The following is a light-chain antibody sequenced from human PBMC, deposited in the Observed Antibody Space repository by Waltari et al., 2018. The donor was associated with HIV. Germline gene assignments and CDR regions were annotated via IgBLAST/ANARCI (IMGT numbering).Light chain of an antibody. Sequence: QSVLTQPPSASGTPGQRVTISCSGSRSNIGSNTVNWYQQLPGTAPKLLIYNNNLRPSGVPDRFSGSKSGTSASLAISGLQSEDEADYYCAAWDDSLLYVFGTGTKVTVL. J-gene: IGLJ1*01. V-gene: IGLV1-44*01. CDR1: RSNIGSNT. CDR2: NNN. CDR3: AAWDDSLLYV.